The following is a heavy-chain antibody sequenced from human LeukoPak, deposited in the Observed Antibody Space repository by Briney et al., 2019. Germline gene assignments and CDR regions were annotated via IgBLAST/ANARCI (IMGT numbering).Heavy chain of an antibody. Sequence: SVKISCKASGGTFTHYVISWVRQAPGQGLEWMGGIAPISGTPMYAQRFQGRVTTTADASTYTAYLEMSSLTSEDTAVYYCAREGEYYSESGNLVDASDVWGQGTMVTVSA. CDR3: AREGEYYSESGNLVDASDV. CDR1: GGTFTHYV. CDR2: IAPISGTP. D-gene: IGHD3-10*01. J-gene: IGHJ3*01. V-gene: IGHV1-69*13.